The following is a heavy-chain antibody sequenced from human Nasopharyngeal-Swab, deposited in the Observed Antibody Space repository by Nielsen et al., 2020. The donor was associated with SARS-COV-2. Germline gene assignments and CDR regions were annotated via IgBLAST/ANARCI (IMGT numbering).Heavy chain of an antibody. CDR1: GGSISSSSYY. D-gene: IGHD4-23*01. Sequence: SETLSLTCSVSGGSISSSSYYWGWIRRPPGKGLEWIASIYYSGTTYYNPSLKSRVSISLDTSKNQFSLKLKSMTAADTAVYYCARDPGSRRWYHLNFFDYWGQGTLVAVSS. CDR2: IYYSGTT. V-gene: IGHV4-39*07. J-gene: IGHJ4*02. CDR3: ARDPGSRRWYHLNFFDY.